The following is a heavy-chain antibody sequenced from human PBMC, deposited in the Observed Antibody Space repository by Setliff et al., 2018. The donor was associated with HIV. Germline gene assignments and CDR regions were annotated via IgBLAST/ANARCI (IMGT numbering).Heavy chain of an antibody. Sequence: GGSLRLSCAASGFTFSTYRMNWVRQAPGKGLEWVSSISSSSSYIYYADSLKGRFTTSRDNAKNSLYLQMNSLRAEDTAVYYCARAVHSGWYYFDYWGQGTLVTVSS. CDR2: ISSSSSYI. V-gene: IGHV3-21*01. J-gene: IGHJ4*02. D-gene: IGHD6-19*01. CDR1: GFTFSTYR. CDR3: ARAVHSGWYYFDY.